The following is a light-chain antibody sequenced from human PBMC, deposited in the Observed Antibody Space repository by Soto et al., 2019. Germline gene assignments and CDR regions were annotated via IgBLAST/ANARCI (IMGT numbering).Light chain of an antibody. CDR3: QHYNRYSEA. J-gene: IGKJ1*01. Sequence: DLQMTQSPSTLSGSVGDRVTIACRASQTMRSGLAWYQQRPGKAPKLLIYKASTLKSGVPSRFSGSGSGTEFTLTISSLQPDDFATYYCQHYNRYSEAFGRGTKVDI. CDR1: QTMRSG. V-gene: IGKV1-5*03. CDR2: KAS.